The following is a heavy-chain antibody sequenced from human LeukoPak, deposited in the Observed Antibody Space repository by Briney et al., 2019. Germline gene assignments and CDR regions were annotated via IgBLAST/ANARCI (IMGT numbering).Heavy chain of an antibody. Sequence: GGSLRLSCAASGFTFSSSGMSWVRQAPGRGLEWVSGITGSGGNTYYADSVKGRFTISRDNSKNTLYLQMNSLRAEGTAVYYCAKAMVRGVMGYWGQGTLVTVSS. V-gene: IGHV3-23*01. CDR2: ITGSGGNT. J-gene: IGHJ4*02. CDR1: GFTFSSSG. D-gene: IGHD3-10*01. CDR3: AKAMVRGVMGY.